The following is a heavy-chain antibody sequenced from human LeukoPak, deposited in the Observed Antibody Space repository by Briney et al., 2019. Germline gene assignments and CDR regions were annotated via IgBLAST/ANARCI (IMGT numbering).Heavy chain of an antibody. Sequence: ASVKVSCKASGYTFTSYDINWVRQATGQGLEWMGWMNPNSGNTGYAQKFQGRVTMTRNTSISTAYMELSSLRSEDTAVYYCARANHDSSGRPATFYYGMDVWGQGTTVTVSS. V-gene: IGHV1-8*01. CDR3: ARANHDSSGRPATFYYGMDV. J-gene: IGHJ6*02. CDR1: GYTFTSYD. CDR2: MNPNSGNT. D-gene: IGHD3-22*01.